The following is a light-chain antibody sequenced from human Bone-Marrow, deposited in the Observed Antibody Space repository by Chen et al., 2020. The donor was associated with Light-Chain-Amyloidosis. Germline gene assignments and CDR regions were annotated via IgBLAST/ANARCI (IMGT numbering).Light chain of an antibody. Sequence: QSVLTQPPSASGTPGQRVTISCSGSSSNIGSQSVYWYQQLPGTAPKLLIYSNNQRPPGVPDRVSGSKSGTSASLAISGLRSEDEADYYCAAWDDSLSGRVFGGGTKLTVL. CDR3: AAWDDSLSGRV. CDR1: SSNIGSQS. V-gene: IGLV1-47*01. CDR2: SNN. J-gene: IGLJ3*02.